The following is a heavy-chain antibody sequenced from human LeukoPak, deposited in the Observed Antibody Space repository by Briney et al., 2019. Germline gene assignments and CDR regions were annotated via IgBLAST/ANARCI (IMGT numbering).Heavy chain of an antibody. CDR1: GGSISSRSYY. Sequence: PSETLSLTCTVSGGSISSRSYYWGWIRQPPGKGLEWIGSIYYSGTTYYNPSLKSRVTISVDTSKNRFSLELSSVTAADTAVYYCARSYCSSTTCDAVGAFDIWGQGTMVTVSS. CDR3: ARSYCSSTTCDAVGAFDI. V-gene: IGHV4-39*01. D-gene: IGHD2-2*01. J-gene: IGHJ3*02. CDR2: IYYSGTT.